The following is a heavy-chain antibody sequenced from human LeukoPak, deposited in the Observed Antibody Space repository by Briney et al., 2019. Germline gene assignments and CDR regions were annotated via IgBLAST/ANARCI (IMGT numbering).Heavy chain of an antibody. V-gene: IGHV4-34*01. CDR3: ARGPRTYYYDSSGYYYQGAFDI. D-gene: IGHD3-22*01. Sequence: SETLSLTCAVYGGSFSGYYWSWIRQPPGKGLEWIGEINHSGSTNYNPSLESRVTISVDTSKNQFSLKLSSVTAADTAVYYCARGPRTYYYDSSGYYYQGAFDIWGQGTMVTVSS. CDR1: GGSFSGYY. CDR2: INHSGST. J-gene: IGHJ3*02.